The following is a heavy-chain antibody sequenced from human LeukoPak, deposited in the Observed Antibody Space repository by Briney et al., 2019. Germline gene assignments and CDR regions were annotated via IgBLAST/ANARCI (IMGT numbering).Heavy chain of an antibody. Sequence: PSETLSLTCTVSGGSISSYYWSWIRQPPGKGLEWIGYIYYSGSTNYNPSLKSRVTISVDTSKNQFSLKLTSVTAADTAVYYCARRPIAAASNWYFDLWGRGTLVTVSS. CDR1: GGSISSYY. CDR3: ARRPIAAASNWYFDL. D-gene: IGHD6-13*01. J-gene: IGHJ2*01. CDR2: IYYSGST. V-gene: IGHV4-59*12.